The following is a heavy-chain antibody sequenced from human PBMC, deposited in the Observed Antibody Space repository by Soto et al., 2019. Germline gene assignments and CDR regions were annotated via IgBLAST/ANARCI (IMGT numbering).Heavy chain of an antibody. V-gene: IGHV3-21*02. Sequence: EVQLVESGGDLVKPGGSLRLSCAASGFTFRSFTMNWVRQAPGKGLEWVSTISSNSAYIYYTDALRGRFTISRDNAKNSLHLQMNSLRAEDTAVYYCTRDASRDSSARGWFDPWGPGTLVTVSS. J-gene: IGHJ5*02. CDR1: GFTFRSFT. D-gene: IGHD6-13*01. CDR2: ISSNSAYI. CDR3: TRDASRDSSARGWFDP.